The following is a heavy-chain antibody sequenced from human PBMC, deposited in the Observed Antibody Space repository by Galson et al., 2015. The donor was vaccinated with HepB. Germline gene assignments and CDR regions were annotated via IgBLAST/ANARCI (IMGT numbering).Heavy chain of an antibody. D-gene: IGHD6-13*01. Sequence: SLRLSCAASGFTFSSYAMHWVRQAPGKGLEWVAVISYDGSNKYYADSVKGRFTISRDNSKNTLYLQMNSLRAEDTAVYYCARARYSSSGTQGRSAFDIWGQGTMVTVSS. CDR1: GFTFSSYA. CDR2: ISYDGSNK. CDR3: ARARYSSSGTQGRSAFDI. J-gene: IGHJ3*02. V-gene: IGHV3-30-3*01.